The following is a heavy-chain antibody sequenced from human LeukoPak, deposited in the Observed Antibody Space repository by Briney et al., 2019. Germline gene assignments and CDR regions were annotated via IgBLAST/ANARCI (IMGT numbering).Heavy chain of an antibody. CDR3: ARVSWVWFGELWDYYYYMDV. J-gene: IGHJ6*03. CDR2: MNPNSGNT. CDR1: GYTFTSYY. Sequence: GASVKVSCKASGYTFTSYYMHWVRQAPGQGLEWMGWMNPNSGNTGYAQKFQGRVTMTRNTSISTAYMELSSLRSEDTAVYYCARVSWVWFGELWDYYYYMDVWGKGTTVTISS. V-gene: IGHV1-8*02. D-gene: IGHD3-10*01.